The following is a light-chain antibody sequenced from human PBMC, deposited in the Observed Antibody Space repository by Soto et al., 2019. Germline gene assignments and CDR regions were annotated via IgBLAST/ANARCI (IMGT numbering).Light chain of an antibody. V-gene: IGLV2-8*01. CDR2: EVN. J-gene: IGLJ1*01. CDR3: SSYAGNNNLYV. CDR1: SSDVGTYNY. Sequence: QSVLTQPPSASGSPGQSVTISCTGTSSDVGTYNYVSWYQQHPGKAPKLMIYEVNKRPAGVPDRFSGSKSGIMASLTVSGLQAEDAADYYCSSYAGNNNLYVFGTGTKVTVL.